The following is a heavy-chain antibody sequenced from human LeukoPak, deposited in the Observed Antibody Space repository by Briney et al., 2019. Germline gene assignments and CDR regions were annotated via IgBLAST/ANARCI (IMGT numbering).Heavy chain of an antibody. CDR3: ARELAARGWFDP. V-gene: IGHV4-59*01. CDR2: IYYSGST. CDR1: GGSISSYY. Sequence: PSETLSLTCTVSGGSISSYYWSWIRQPPGKGLEWIGYIYYSGSTNYNPSLKSRVTISVDTSKNQFSLKLSSVTAADTAVYYCARELAARGWFDPWGQGTLVTVSS. D-gene: IGHD6-19*01. J-gene: IGHJ5*02.